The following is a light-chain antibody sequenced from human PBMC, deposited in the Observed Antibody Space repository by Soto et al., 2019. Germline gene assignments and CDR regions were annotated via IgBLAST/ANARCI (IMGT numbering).Light chain of an antibody. V-gene: IGKV3-15*01. CDR2: GAS. CDR3: QQHNNWPPWT. CDR1: QSVGNN. Sequence: EIVMTQSPATLSVSPGERATLSCRASQSVGNNVAWYQQKPGQAPRLLIYGASTRATGVPARFSGSGSGTEFTLTISSLQSEDFALYYCQQHNNWPPWTFGQGTKVEIK. J-gene: IGKJ1*01.